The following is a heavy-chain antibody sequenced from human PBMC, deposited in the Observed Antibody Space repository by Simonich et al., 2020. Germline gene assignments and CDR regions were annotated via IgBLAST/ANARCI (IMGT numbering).Heavy chain of an antibody. Sequence: QVQLVESGGGVVQPGRSLRLSCAASGFTFSSYAMHWVRQAPGKGLEWLEVISYDENKKYNADSGKGRFTISRDNSKNTLYLQMNSLRAEDTAVYYCARELSKNGEAAAGYYFDYWGQGTLVTVSS. CDR2: ISYDENKK. CDR1: GFTFSSYA. J-gene: IGHJ4*02. D-gene: IGHD6-13*01. V-gene: IGHV3-30*07. CDR3: ARELSKNGEAAAGYYFDY.